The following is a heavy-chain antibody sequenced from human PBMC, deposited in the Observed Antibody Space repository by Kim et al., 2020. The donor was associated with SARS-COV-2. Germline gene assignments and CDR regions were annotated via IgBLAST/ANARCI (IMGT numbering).Heavy chain of an antibody. CDR2: INSNGRST. J-gene: IGHJ4*02. D-gene: IGHD3-16*02. CDR1: GFTFSNYW. Sequence: GGSLRLSCAASGFTFSNYWMHWVRQAPGKGLMWVSRINSNGRSTDYADSVKGRFTISRDNAKNTLYLQMNSLSAEDTAVYYCASILGEFSLGPFDYWGQGILVTVSS. CDR3: ASILGEFSLGPFDY. V-gene: IGHV3-74*01.